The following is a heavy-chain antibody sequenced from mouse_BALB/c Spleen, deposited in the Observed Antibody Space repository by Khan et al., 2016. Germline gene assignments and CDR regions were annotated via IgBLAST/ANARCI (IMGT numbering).Heavy chain of an antibody. CDR1: GFTFSSYA. V-gene: IGHV5-6-5*01. CDR2: ISSGGNT. Sequence: EVELVESGGGLVKPGGSLKLSCAASGFTFSSYAMSWVRQTPEKRLEWVASISSGGNTFYPDSLKGRFTISRDNARNILYLQMSSLRSEDTAMYCCTRGVTTVVDYFDYWGRGTTLTVSS. CDR3: TRGVTTVVDYFDY. J-gene: IGHJ2*01. D-gene: IGHD1-1*01.